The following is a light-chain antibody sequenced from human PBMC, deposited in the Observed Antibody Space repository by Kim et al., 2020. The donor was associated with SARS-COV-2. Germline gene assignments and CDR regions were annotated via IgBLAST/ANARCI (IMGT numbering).Light chain of an antibody. CDR1: SLRSYY. CDR2: GKN. V-gene: IGLV3-19*01. Sequence: SSELTQDPAVSVALGQTVRITCQGDSLRSYYASWYQQKPGQAPVLVIYGKNNRPSGIPDRFSGSSSGNTASLTITGAQAEDEADYYCNSRDSSGNHVVFGGGTQLIVL. J-gene: IGLJ2*01. CDR3: NSRDSSGNHVV.